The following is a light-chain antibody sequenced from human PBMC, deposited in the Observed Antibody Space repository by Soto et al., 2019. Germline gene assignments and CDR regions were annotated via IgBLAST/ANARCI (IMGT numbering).Light chain of an antibody. CDR1: QSVSSN. Sequence: EIVMTQSPATLSVSPEERATFSCRASQSVSSNLAWYQQKPGQAPRLLIYGASIRATGIPARFSGSGSGTEFTLTISSLQSEDFAVYYCEHYTNWPPWTFGQGTKVDIK. V-gene: IGKV3-15*01. J-gene: IGKJ1*01. CDR3: EHYTNWPPWT. CDR2: GAS.